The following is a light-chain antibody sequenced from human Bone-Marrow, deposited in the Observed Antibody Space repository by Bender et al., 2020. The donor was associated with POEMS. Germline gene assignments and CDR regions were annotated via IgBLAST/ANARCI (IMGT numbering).Light chain of an antibody. J-gene: IGLJ2*01. CDR1: TSDVGGYNY. CDR3: RTHPSSSTHVL. Sequence: QSALTQPRSVFGSPGQSVTISCTGTTSDVGGYNYVSWFQQHAGKAPKLMIYDVTKRPSGVPDRFSGSKSDNKASLINSTLPGEGEADSYCRTHPSSSTHVLFSGGTTVTVL. CDR2: DVT. V-gene: IGLV2-11*01.